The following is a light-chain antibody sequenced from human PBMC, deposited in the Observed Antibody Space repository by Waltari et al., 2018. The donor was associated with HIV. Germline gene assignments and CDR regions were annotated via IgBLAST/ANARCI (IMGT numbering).Light chain of an antibody. V-gene: IGKV3-15*01. Sequence: EIVMTQSTATLSVSPGERVTLSFTASQNVITILAWYQQKPGQAPRLLLYGASTRATGIPPRFSGGGSGTEFTLTIGSLQSEDFTFYYCQQYNKWPRTFGQGTKVEVK. J-gene: IGKJ1*01. CDR3: QQYNKWPRT. CDR2: GAS. CDR1: QNVITI.